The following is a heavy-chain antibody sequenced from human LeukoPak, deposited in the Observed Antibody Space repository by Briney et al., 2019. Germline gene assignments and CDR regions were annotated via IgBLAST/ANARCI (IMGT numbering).Heavy chain of an antibody. V-gene: IGHV3-30*04. D-gene: IGHD5-24*01. J-gene: IGHJ6*04. CDR3: ARDDGSARWLTPYGMDV. Sequence: GGSLRLSCAASGFTFSSYAMHWVRQAPGKGLEWVAVISYDGSNKYYADSVKGRFTISRDNSKNTLYLQMNSLRAEDTAVYYCARDDGSARWLTPYGMDVWGKGTTVTVSS. CDR1: GFTFSSYA. CDR2: ISYDGSNK.